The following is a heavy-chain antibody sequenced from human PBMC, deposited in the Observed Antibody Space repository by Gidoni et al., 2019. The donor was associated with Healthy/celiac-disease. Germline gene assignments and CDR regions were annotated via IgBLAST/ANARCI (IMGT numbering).Heavy chain of an antibody. CDR3: AKDHAAYSSGWYPGY. V-gene: IGHV3-30*18. Sequence: QRVASAGGVVQPGRSLRLSRAASGSTSSSYGMHWVRQAPGKGLVWVAVISYDGSNKYYADAVKGRFTIARDNSKNTLYLQMNSLRAEDTAVYYCAKDHAAYSSGWYPGYWGQGTLVTVSS. D-gene: IGHD6-19*01. J-gene: IGHJ4*02. CDR2: ISYDGSNK. CDR1: GSTSSSYG.